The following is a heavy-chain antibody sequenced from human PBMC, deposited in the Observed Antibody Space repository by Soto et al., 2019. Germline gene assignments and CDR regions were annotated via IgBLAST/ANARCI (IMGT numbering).Heavy chain of an antibody. CDR2: IIPIFGTA. V-gene: IGHV1-69*01. CDR3: ARDLPFGVVINWRGYFDY. J-gene: IGHJ4*02. Sequence: QVQLVQSVAEVKKPGSSVKVSCKASGGTFSSYAISWVRQAPGQGLEWMGGIIPIFGTANYAQKFQSRVKITADESTSTAYMELSSLRSEDTAVYYCARDLPFGVVINWRGYFDYWGQGTLVTVSS. CDR1: GGTFSSYA. D-gene: IGHD3-3*01.